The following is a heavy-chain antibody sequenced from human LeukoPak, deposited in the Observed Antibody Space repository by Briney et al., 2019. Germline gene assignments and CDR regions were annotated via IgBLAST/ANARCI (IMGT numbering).Heavy chain of an antibody. CDR2: IYHSGST. D-gene: IGHD5-12*01. V-gene: IGHV4-4*02. CDR1: GGSISSSNW. CDR3: ASRSTRGYSGYDSFY. Sequence: SETLSLTCAVSGGSISSSNWWSWVRQPPGKGLEWIGEIYHSGSTNYNPSLKSRVTISVDKSKNQFSLKLSPVTAADTAVYYCASRSTRGYSGYDSFYWGQGTLVTVSS. J-gene: IGHJ4*02.